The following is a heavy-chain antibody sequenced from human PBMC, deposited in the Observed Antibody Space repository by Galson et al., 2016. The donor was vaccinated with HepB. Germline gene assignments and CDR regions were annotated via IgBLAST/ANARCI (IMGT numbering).Heavy chain of an antibody. J-gene: IGHJ4*02. CDR1: GFTFSSYS. D-gene: IGHD2/OR15-2a*01. CDR3: VRGFLSNSFDY. V-gene: IGHV3-48*02. Sequence: SLRLSCAGSGFTFSSYSMDWVRQAPGKGLEWVSYIGTSGSPIYYADSVRGRFTISRDNARNSVFLQMRSLRDEDTAIYYCVRGFLSNSFDYWGQGVLVTVAS. CDR2: IGTSGSPI.